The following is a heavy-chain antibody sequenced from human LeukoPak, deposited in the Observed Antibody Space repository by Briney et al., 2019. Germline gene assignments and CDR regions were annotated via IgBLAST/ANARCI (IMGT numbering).Heavy chain of an antibody. D-gene: IGHD3-16*01. CDR2: ISDDSNHK. Sequence: GGSLRLSCAAWGFTYSNFAMHCLRRAPGKALEGVAVISDDSNHKYYQDSVRGRFSISTDKSKNTLYLEMNSLRSEDTAIYYCARDMIGGPPDYFDYWGHGNPVTVSS. V-gene: IGHV3-30*04. CDR1: GFTYSNFA. J-gene: IGHJ4*01. CDR3: ARDMIGGPPDYFDY.